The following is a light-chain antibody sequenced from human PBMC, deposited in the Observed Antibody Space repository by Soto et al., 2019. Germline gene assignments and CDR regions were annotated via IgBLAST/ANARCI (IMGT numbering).Light chain of an antibody. J-gene: IGKJ1*01. CDR1: QSINNW. CDR3: QQYDSYSPT. Sequence: DIPMTQSPSTLSASVGDRVTITCRASQSINNWLAWYQQKPGKAPNLLIYDASSLVSGVPSRFSGSGSGTEFTLTISSLQPDDLATYHCQQYDSYSPTFGQGTKVEIK. V-gene: IGKV1-5*01. CDR2: DAS.